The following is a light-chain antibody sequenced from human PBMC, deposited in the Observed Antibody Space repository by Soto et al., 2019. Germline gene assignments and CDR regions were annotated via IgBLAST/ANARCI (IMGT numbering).Light chain of an antibody. CDR2: DAS. J-gene: IGKJ1*01. Sequence: DIRLTQSPSTLSAAVGDRVTITCRASQSIAIWLAWYHQKPGKAPKALIYDASRLESGVPSRFSGSGSGTEFHLPLSSLQPDDFAPCFRQKYGSYPGAFGQGNRVE. CDR3: QKYGSYPGA. CDR1: QSIAIW. V-gene: IGKV1-5*01.